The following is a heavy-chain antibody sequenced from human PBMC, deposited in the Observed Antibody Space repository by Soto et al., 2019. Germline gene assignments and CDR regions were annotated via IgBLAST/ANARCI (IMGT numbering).Heavy chain of an antibody. CDR2: IHSSSSTI. J-gene: IGHJ4*02. CDR1: GLTFTSYS. CDR3: ARDRGYTYGFDF. Sequence: GGSLRLSCAASGLTFTSYSMNWVRQAPGKGLEWVPFIHSSSSTIYYADSVKGRFTISRDNAKNSLYLQMNSLRDEDTAVYYCARDRGYTYGFDFWGQGALVTVSS. V-gene: IGHV3-48*02. D-gene: IGHD5-18*01.